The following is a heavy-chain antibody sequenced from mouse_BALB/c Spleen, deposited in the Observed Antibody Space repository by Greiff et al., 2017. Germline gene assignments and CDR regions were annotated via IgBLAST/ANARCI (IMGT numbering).Heavy chain of an antibody. CDR3: ARGYGNYLYAMDY. J-gene: IGHJ4*01. Sequence: EVQLQQSGPELVKPGASVKISCKASGYTFTDYNMHWVKQSHGKSLEWIGYIYPYNGGTGYNQKFKSKATLTVDNSSSTAYMELRSLTSEDSAVYYCARGYGNYLYAMDYWGQGTSVTVSS. V-gene: IGHV1S29*02. CDR2: IYPYNGGT. CDR1: GYTFTDYN. D-gene: IGHD2-10*02.